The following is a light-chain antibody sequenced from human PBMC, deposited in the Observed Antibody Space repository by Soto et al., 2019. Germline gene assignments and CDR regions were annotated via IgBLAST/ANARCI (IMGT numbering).Light chain of an antibody. CDR1: QSVSIH. J-gene: IGKJ1*01. Sequence: IEMTQSPSSLSVSVGERVTITCWASQSVSIHLAWCQQKPGQAPNLLIHGATTMPGGVPSRFSGSGSATDFTLTISSLQPEDFATYYCQQHNNYPRTFGQGTKVDTK. CDR3: QQHNNYPRT. V-gene: IGKV1-9*01. CDR2: GAT.